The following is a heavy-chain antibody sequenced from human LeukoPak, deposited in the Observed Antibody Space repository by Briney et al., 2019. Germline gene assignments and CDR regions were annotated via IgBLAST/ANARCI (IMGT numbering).Heavy chain of an antibody. D-gene: IGHD4-11*01. Sequence: GGSLRLSCAASGFTFNSYAMNWVRQAPGKGLEWVSGIGGSGGTTYYADSVKGRCTVSRDNPKNTLYLQMNSLRAEDTAVYYCAKDRYSNYGNWFDPWGQGTLVTVFS. CDR1: GFTFNSYA. V-gene: IGHV3-23*01. J-gene: IGHJ5*02. CDR3: AKDRYSNYGNWFDP. CDR2: IGGSGGTT.